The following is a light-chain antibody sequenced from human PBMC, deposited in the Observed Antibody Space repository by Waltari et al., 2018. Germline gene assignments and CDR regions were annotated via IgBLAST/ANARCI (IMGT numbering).Light chain of an antibody. CDR2: KAS. CDR3: QQYYSTPLT. Sequence: DIQMTQSPSTLSASVGDRVTITCRASQSISSWLAWYQQKPGKAPNLLIYKASSLESGVPSRFSGSGSGTEFTLTISSLQAEDVSVYYCQQYYSTPLTFGGGTKVEIK. J-gene: IGKJ4*01. CDR1: QSISSW. V-gene: IGKV1-5*03.